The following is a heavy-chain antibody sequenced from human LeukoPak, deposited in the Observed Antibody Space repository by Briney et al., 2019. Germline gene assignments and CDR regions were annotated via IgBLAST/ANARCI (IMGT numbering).Heavy chain of an antibody. J-gene: IGHJ2*01. D-gene: IGHD6-19*01. Sequence: PGGSLRLSCVASGFTFSSYDMHWVRQVKGERLEWVSTVGTALDTFYPDSVKGRFTVSRENAKNSVYLHMNSLRAGDTAVYYCVRGDNTGWRYRYFDRWGRGTLVTVSS. CDR2: VGTALDT. V-gene: IGHV3-13*01. CDR3: VRGDNTGWRYRYFDR. CDR1: GFTFSSYD.